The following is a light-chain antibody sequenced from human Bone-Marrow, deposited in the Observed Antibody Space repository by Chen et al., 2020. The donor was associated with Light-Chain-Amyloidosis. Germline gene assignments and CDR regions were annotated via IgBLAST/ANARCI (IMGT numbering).Light chain of an antibody. CDR2: DNI. V-gene: IGLV3-21*02. Sequence: SYVLTLPSSASVAPGQTATIVRGGNNIGSTSVHWYQQTPGQAPLLVVYDNIDRPSGIPERLSGSNSRNTSTLTISRVEAGDEADYYCQVWDRSSDRPVFGGGTKLTVL. J-gene: IGLJ3*02. CDR3: QVWDRSSDRPV. CDR1: NIGSTS.